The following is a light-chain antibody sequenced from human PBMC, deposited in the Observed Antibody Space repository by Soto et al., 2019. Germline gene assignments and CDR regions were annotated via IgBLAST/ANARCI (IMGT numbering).Light chain of an antibody. Sequence: QSALTQPASVSGSPGQSITISCTGTSSDVGGYNYVSWYQQHPGKAPQLMIYEVSNRPSGVSNRYSGSKSGNTASLTISGLHAEDEADYYCSSYTRSSTWVFGGGTKLTVL. V-gene: IGLV2-14*01. CDR3: SSYTRSSTWV. J-gene: IGLJ3*02. CDR1: SSDVGGYNY. CDR2: EVS.